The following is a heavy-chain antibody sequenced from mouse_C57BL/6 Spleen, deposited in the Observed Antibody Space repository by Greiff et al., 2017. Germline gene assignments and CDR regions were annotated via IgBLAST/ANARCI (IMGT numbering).Heavy chain of an antibody. Sequence: EVKLMESGGGLVKPGGSLKLSCAASGFTFSDYGMHWVRQAPEKGLEWVAYISSGSSTIYYAHTVKGRFTISRDNAKNTLFLQMTSLRSEDTAMYYCARHYGYDWGQGTLVTVSA. CDR1: GFTFSDYG. J-gene: IGHJ3*01. V-gene: IGHV5-17*01. CDR2: ISSGSSTI. CDR3: ARHYGYD. D-gene: IGHD2-2*01.